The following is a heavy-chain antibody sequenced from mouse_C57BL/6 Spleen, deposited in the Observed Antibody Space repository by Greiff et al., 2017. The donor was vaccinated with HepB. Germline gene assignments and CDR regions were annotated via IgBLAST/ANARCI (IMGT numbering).Heavy chain of an antibody. V-gene: IGHV1-69*01. CDR2: IDPSDSYT. J-gene: IGHJ2*01. D-gene: IGHD1-1*01. CDR3: ARGSSSFFDY. Sequence: QVQLQQSGAELVMPGASVKLSCKASGYTFTSYWMHWVKQRPGQGLEWIGEIDPSDSYTNYNQKFKGKSTLTVDKSSSTAYMQLSSLTSEDSAVYYCARGSSSFFDYWGQGTTLTVSS. CDR1: GYTFTSYW.